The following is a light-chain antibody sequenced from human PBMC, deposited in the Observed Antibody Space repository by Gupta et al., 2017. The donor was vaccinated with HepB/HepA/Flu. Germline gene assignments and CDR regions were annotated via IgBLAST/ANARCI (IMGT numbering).Light chain of an antibody. CDR1: QSVSASY. V-gene: IGKV3D-20*01. J-gene: IGKJ1*01. CDR3: HHVGTSYQT. CDR2: DAS. Sequence: EVVLTQSPATLSLSPGERATLSCGASQSVSASYLAWYQQKPGRAPRLLIYDASNRATGIPDRFSGSGSGTDFTLTISSLEPEDSALYFCHHVGTSYQTFGQGTKVEIK.